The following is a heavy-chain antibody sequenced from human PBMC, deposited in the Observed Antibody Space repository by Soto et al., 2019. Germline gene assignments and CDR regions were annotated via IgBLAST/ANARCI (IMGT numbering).Heavy chain of an antibody. J-gene: IGHJ4*02. CDR3: ARDPLLLRSDDIDY. CDR2: MCSSRCTI. D-gene: IGHD4-17*01. Sequence: GGSLRLSCAASGFTFSGYSMNWVRQATGKGLELVSYMCSSRCTIYYADSLKGRFTISRDNAKNSLFLQMNSLKVEDTAVYYCARDPLLLRSDDIDYWGQGTLVTVSS. CDR1: GFTFSGYS. V-gene: IGHV3-48*01.